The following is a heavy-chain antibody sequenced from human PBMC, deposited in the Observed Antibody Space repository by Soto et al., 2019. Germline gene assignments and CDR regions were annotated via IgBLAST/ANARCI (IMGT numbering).Heavy chain of an antibody. CDR3: ARRVVGYGTYPVYYYYYGMDV. D-gene: IGHD5-18*01. V-gene: IGHV3-74*01. CDR1: GFTFSSYW. CDR2: INSDGSST. J-gene: IGHJ6*02. Sequence: VVSLRLSCAASGFTFSSYWMHWVRQAPGKGLVWVSRINSDGSSTSYADSVKGRFTISRDNAKNTLYLQMNSLRAEDTAVYYCARRVVGYGTYPVYYYYYGMDVWGQGTTVTVSS.